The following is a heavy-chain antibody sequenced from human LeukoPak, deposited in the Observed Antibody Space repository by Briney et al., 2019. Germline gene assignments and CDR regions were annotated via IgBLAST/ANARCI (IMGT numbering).Heavy chain of an antibody. CDR2: ISGSGGTT. V-gene: IGHV3-23*01. J-gene: IGHJ4*02. CDR1: GFTFSTYA. D-gene: IGHD3-3*01. CDR3: AKSDVVGEVITTPFDY. Sequence: GGSLRLSCAASGFTFSTYAMSWVCQAPGKGLEWVSAISGSGGTTYYADSVKGRFTISRDNSKNTLYLQMNSLRAEDTAVYYCAKSDVVGEVITTPFDYRGQGTLVTVSS.